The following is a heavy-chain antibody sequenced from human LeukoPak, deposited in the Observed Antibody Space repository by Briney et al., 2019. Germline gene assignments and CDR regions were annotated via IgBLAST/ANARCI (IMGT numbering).Heavy chain of an antibody. CDR1: GGSIASYY. Sequence: SETLSLTCTVSGGSIASYYWSWIRQFPGKGLEWIGYISYRGSTNYNPSLKSRVTISQDTSKNQFSLKLSSVTAADTAVYYCARGFYIAKNAGVFDMWGQGTMVTVSS. D-gene: IGHD1-1*01. J-gene: IGHJ3*02. CDR3: ARGFYIAKNAGVFDM. CDR2: ISYRGST. V-gene: IGHV4-59*01.